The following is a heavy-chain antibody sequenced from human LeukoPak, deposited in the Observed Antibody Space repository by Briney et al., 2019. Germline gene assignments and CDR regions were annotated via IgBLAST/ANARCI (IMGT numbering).Heavy chain of an antibody. CDR2: IYYSGST. CDR1: GGSISSYY. V-gene: IGHV4-59*12. D-gene: IGHD2-21*02. J-gene: IGHJ4*02. CDR3: ARDLYPRWGVVTATPAGPWGY. Sequence: SETLSLTCTVSGGSISSYYWSWIRQPPGKGLEWIGYIYYSGSTNYNPSLKGRVTISVDTSKNQFSLKLSSVTAADTAVYYCARDLYPRWGVVTATPAGPWGYWGQGTLVTVS.